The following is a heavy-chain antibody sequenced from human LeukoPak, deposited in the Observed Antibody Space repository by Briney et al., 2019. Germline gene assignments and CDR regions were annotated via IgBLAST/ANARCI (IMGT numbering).Heavy chain of an antibody. CDR3: ARDLYGSKNFDY. CDR1: GFTFSSYT. CDR2: ITSSSSYI. Sequence: GGSLRLSCAASGFTFSSYTMNWVRQAPGKGLEWVSSITSSSSYIYYADSVKGRFTISRDNAKKSLYLQMNSLRAEDTAVYYCARDLYGSKNFDYWGQGTLVTVSS. D-gene: IGHD4-23*01. J-gene: IGHJ4*02. V-gene: IGHV3-21*01.